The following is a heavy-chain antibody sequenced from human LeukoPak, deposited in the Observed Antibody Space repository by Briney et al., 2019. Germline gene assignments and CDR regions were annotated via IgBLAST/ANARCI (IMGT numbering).Heavy chain of an antibody. J-gene: IGHJ3*02. Sequence: SETLSLTCTVSGGSISSYYWSWIRQPPGKGLEWIGYIYYSGSTNYNPSLKSRVTISVDTSKNQFSLKLSSVTAADTAVYYCASNSGSYPSHAFDIWGQGTMVTVSS. V-gene: IGHV4-59*01. CDR1: GGSISSYY. CDR3: ASNSGSYPSHAFDI. CDR2: IYYSGST. D-gene: IGHD1-26*01.